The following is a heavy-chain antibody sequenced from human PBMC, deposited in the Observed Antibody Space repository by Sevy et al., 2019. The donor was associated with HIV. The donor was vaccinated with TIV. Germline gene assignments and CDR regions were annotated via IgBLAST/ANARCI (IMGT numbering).Heavy chain of an antibody. CDR2: IYYSGST. D-gene: IGHD3-16*01. CDR3: ARDHPLDWFDP. Sequence: SETLSLTCTVSGGSVSSGSYYWSWIRQPPGKGLEWIGYIYYSGSTNYNPSLKSRVTISVDTSKNQFSLKLSSVTAADTAVYYSARDHPLDWFDPWGQGTLVTVSS. CDR1: GGSVSSGSYY. J-gene: IGHJ5*02. V-gene: IGHV4-61*01.